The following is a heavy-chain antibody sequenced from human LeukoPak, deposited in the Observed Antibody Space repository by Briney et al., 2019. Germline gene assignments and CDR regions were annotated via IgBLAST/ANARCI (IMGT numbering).Heavy chain of an antibody. CDR2: TSGSGATT. CDR1: GFTFINYA. D-gene: IGHD3-22*01. Sequence: PGGSLRLSCAASGFTFINYAMTWVRLTPGKGLEWVADTSGSGATTFYADSVKGRFTISRDNSKNTLYLQMNSLGAEDTAVYYCAKAPTKEEEWLLLNYFDYWGQGTLVTVSS. CDR3: AKAPTKEEEWLLLNYFDY. J-gene: IGHJ4*02. V-gene: IGHV3-23*01.